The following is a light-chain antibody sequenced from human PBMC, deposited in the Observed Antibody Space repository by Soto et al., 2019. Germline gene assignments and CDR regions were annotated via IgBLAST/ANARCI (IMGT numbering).Light chain of an antibody. CDR3: QHRGRWPRT. Sequence: EIVLTQSPATLSLSPGERATLSCRASQSVNDYLAWYQQKPGQAPRLLIYGASNRATGIPLRFSGSGSGTDFTLTISSLAHEDFAFYYCQHRGRWPRTFGQGTKLEIK. CDR1: QSVNDY. CDR2: GAS. J-gene: IGKJ2*01. V-gene: IGKV3-11*01.